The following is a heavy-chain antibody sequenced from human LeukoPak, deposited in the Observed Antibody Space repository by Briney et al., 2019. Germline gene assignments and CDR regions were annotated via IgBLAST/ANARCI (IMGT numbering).Heavy chain of an antibody. CDR3: AKDAQRGFEYRNSLEY. D-gene: IGHD4-11*01. J-gene: IGHJ4*02. V-gene: IGHV3-33*06. CDR2: IWSDTTNQ. CDR1: GFTFSHFG. Sequence: GTSLRLSCEASGFTFSHFGMHWVRQAPGKGLEWAAVIWSDTTNQYYGDSVKGRFTISRDNFKKTVSLQMDSLRAEDTAVYYCAKDAQRGFEYRNSLEYWGQGSLVIVSS.